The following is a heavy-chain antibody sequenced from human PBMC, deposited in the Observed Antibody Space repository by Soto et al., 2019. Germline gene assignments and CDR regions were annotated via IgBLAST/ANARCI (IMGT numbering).Heavy chain of an antibody. CDR1: GFTFSSYA. Sequence: GGSLRLSCAASGFTFSSYAMSWVRQAPGKGLEWVSAISGSGGSTYYADSVKGRFTISRDNSKNTLYLQMNSLRAEDTAVYYCAKDLGRDTMIVVGPPIGFDPWGQGTLVTVSS. CDR3: AKDLGRDTMIVVGPPIGFDP. D-gene: IGHD3-22*01. J-gene: IGHJ5*02. CDR2: ISGSGGST. V-gene: IGHV3-23*01.